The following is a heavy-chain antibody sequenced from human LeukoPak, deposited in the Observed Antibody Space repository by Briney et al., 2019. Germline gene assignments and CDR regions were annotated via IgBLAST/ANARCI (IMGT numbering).Heavy chain of an antibody. CDR2: ISSSSSYI. D-gene: IGHD2-15*01. CDR3: ARGVSACSGGGCWGAFDI. CDR1: GFTFSSYT. V-gene: IGHV3-21*01. J-gene: IGHJ3*02. Sequence: PGGSLRLSCVASGFTFSSYTMNWVRQAPGKGLEWVSSISSSSSYIYYADSVKGRFTISRDNAKNSLYLQMNSLRAEDTAVYYCARGVSACSGGGCWGAFDIWGQGTLVTVSS.